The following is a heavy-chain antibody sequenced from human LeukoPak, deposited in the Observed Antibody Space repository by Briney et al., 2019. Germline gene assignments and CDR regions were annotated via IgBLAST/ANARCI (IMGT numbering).Heavy chain of an antibody. CDR3: AKYPLYRPYYFDY. D-gene: IGHD4-11*01. V-gene: IGHV3-23*01. CDR2: ISGSGGST. CDR1: GFTFSSYA. J-gene: IGHJ4*02. Sequence: GGSLRLSCAASGFTFSSYAMSWVRQAPGKGLEWVSAISGSGGSTYYADSVKGRFTISRDNSKNTLYLQMNSLRAEDTAVYYGAKYPLYRPYYFDYWGQGTLVTVSS.